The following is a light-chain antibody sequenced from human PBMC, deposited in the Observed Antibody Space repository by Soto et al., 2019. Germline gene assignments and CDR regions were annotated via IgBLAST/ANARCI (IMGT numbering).Light chain of an antibody. CDR3: QHLNSYPPA. CDR2: AAS. Sequence: SQMSQSPSILSGSVGDRVTMTYRAGQTISSWLAWYQQLPGKDPKLLIYAASTLQSGVTSRFSGSGSGTDFTLTISSLQPEDFATDYCQHLNSYPPAFGQGTRLEIK. CDR1: QTISSW. J-gene: IGKJ5*01. V-gene: IGKV1-5*01.